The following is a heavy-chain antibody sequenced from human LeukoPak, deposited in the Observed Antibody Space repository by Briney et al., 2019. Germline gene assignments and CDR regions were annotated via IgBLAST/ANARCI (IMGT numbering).Heavy chain of an antibody. CDR2: ISYDGSNK. D-gene: IGHD3-10*01. CDR1: GFTFSSYA. CDR3: ARAPHKPFGELYY. J-gene: IGHJ4*02. Sequence: GRSLRLSCAASGFTFSSYAMHWVRQAPGKGLEWVAVISYDGSNKYYADSVKGRFTISRDNSKNTLYLQMNSLRAEDTAVYYCARAPHKPFGELYYWGQGTLVTVSS. V-gene: IGHV3-30-3*01.